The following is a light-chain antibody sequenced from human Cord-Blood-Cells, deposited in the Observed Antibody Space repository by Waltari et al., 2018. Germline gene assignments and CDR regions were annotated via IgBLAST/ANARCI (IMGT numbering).Light chain of an antibody. CDR3: QQRSTGVFF. V-gene: IGKV3-11*01. CDR2: DAS. J-gene: IGKJ4*01. Sequence: EIVLTQSPATLSLSPGERATLSCRASQSVSSYLAWYQQKPGQAPRLLIYDASNRATGIPARFSGSGSGTDFTLTISSLEPEDFAVYYCQQRSTGVFFFGGGTKVEIK. CDR1: QSVSSY.